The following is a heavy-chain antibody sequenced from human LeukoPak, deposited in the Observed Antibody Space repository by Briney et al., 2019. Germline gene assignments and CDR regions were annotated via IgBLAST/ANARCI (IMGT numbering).Heavy chain of an antibody. Sequence: GGSLRLSCAASGFTFSSYSMNWVRQAPGKGLEWVSSISSSSYIYYVDSVKGRFTISRDNAKNSLYLQMNSLRAEDTAVYYCARDRSITMVRGVGYYFDYWGQGTLVTVSS. V-gene: IGHV3-21*01. CDR2: ISSSSYI. CDR3: ARDRSITMVRGVGYYFDY. J-gene: IGHJ4*02. D-gene: IGHD3-10*01. CDR1: GFTFSSYS.